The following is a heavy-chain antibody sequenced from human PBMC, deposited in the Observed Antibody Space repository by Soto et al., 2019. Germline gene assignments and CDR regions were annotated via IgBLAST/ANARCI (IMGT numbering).Heavy chain of an antibody. CDR1: GFTFSSYS. V-gene: IGHV3-21*01. J-gene: IGHJ4*02. D-gene: IGHD4-17*01. CDR2: ISSSSSYI. Sequence: PGESLRLSCAASGFTFSSYSMNWVRQAPGKGLEWVSSISSSSSYIYYADSVKGRFTISRDNAKNSLYLQMNRLRAEDTAVYYCARARGAVTTLVDYRGKGTLVTVSS. CDR3: ARARGAVTTLVDY.